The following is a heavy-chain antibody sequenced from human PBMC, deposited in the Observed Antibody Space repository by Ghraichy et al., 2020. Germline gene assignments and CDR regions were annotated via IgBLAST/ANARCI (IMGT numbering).Heavy chain of an antibody. D-gene: IGHD3-16*02. J-gene: IGHJ6*02. Sequence: LETLSLTCSVSGGSIGHYFWAWIRQPPGKGLEWIGYVYYTGTASYNPSVMSRVSISVDTSTNHFALSLTSVTPADTAVYYCATGPYRMDAWGLGTTVTVSS. CDR2: VYYTGTA. CDR1: GGSIGHYF. CDR3: ATGPYRMDA. V-gene: IGHV4-59*13.